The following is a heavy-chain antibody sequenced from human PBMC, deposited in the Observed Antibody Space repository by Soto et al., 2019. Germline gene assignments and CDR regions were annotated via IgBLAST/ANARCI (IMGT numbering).Heavy chain of an antibody. CDR2: LYSDGRT. Sequence: DVQLVETGGDLIQPGGSLRLSCAASGFIVSSSYMSWVRQAPGKGLEWVSVLYSDGRTYYAVSVKGRFTISRDNSKNTLYLQMNSLSAEDTAVYYCARCSGWYGQCYFDCWGQGTMVNVSS. J-gene: IGHJ4*02. D-gene: IGHD6-13*01. CDR3: ARCSGWYGQCYFDC. CDR1: GFIVSSSY. V-gene: IGHV3-53*02.